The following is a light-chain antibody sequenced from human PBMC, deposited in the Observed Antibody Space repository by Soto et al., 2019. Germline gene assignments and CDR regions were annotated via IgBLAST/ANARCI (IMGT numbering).Light chain of an antibody. V-gene: IGLV2-8*01. J-gene: IGLJ2*01. Sequence: QSVLTQPPSASGSPGHSLTISCTGTSSDVGAFDYVSWYQQHPGKAPKLMIYEVNKRPSGVPDRFSGSRSGNTASLTVSGLQPEDEADYYCSSYAGSNNLLFGGGTKVTVL. CDR2: EVN. CDR1: SSDVGAFDY. CDR3: SSYAGSNNLL.